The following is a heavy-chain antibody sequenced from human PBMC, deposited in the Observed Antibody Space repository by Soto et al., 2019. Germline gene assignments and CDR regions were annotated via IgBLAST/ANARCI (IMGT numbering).Heavy chain of an antibody. J-gene: IGHJ6*02. CDR2: IDAGNGKT. Sequence: ASVKVSCKASGYTFTSYPTHWVRQAPGQRLEWMGWIDAGNGKTKYSQNFRGRVTFTTDTSASTPYMDLSSLRSEDTAVYYCARAGYSYASPSYVMDVCGQGTTVTVSS. D-gene: IGHD5-18*01. V-gene: IGHV1-3*01. CDR1: GYTFTSYP. CDR3: ARAGYSYASPSYVMDV.